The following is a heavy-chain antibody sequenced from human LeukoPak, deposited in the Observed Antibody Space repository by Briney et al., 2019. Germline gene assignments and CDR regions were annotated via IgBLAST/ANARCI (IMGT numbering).Heavy chain of an antibody. CDR1: GYSFTTYY. CDR2: IKPSGGST. Sequence: ASVKVSCKASGYSFTTYYMHWVRQAPGQGLEWMGIIKPSGGSTSYAQKFQDRVTMTRDTSTSTVYMELSSLRAEDTAVYYCAKDLAGSGSYSFDYWGQGTLVTVSS. V-gene: IGHV1-46*01. J-gene: IGHJ4*02. CDR3: AKDLAGSGSYSFDY. D-gene: IGHD1-26*01.